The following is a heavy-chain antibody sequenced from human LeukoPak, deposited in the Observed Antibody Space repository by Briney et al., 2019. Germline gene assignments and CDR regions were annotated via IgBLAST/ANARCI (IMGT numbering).Heavy chain of an antibody. Sequence: PVGSLRVSSAAAGYTFGVYGMSSDRHGPGKGLAWVSGINWNGGSTVYADSVKGRSTICRDNAKNSLYLQMNSLKEEETALYYCARKKYSSNWEGTFDYWGQGTLVTVSS. J-gene: IGHJ4*02. D-gene: IGHD6-13*01. CDR3: ARKKYSSNWEGTFDY. V-gene: IGHV3-20*03. CDR1: GYTFGVYG. CDR2: INWNGGST.